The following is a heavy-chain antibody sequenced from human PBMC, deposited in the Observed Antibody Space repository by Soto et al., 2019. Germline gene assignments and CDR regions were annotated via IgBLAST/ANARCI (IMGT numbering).Heavy chain of an antibody. V-gene: IGHV3-23*01. Sequence: PSETLRLSCAASGFSFSSYALSWIRQPPGKGLEWVSCMSGGGGSTFHADSVKGRFTISRDNSKNTLYLQMNSLRAEDPAVYYCAKDSDGSGTDYFYGMDVRGQGTKVTVSS. CDR2: MSGGGGST. CDR1: GFSFSSYA. D-gene: IGHD3-10*01. CDR3: AKDSDGSGTDYFYGMDV. J-gene: IGHJ6*02.